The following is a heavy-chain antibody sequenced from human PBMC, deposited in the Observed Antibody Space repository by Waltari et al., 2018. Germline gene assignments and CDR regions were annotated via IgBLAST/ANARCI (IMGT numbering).Heavy chain of an antibody. V-gene: IGHV3-15*01. CDR2: IKTNPEGAIT. CDR1: GFSTHTFKSAC. Sequence: EVQLVESGGGLVQPGGSLRLSCVVSGFSTHTFKSACMSWVRQAPTGGLAWSGGIKTNPEGAITEFAAPLKGRFSISRDDSKKTLYLQLSSLEKEDTAVYYCVTDRGNFDYWGQGTLVTVSS. D-gene: IGHD6-25*01. J-gene: IGHJ4*02. CDR3: VTDRGNFDY.